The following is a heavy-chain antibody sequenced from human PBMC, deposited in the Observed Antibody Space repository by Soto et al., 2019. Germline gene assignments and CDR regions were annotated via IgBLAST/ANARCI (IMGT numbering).Heavy chain of an antibody. D-gene: IGHD2-21*02. CDR1: GFTFSNYG. CDR2: SISGGNT. CDR3: ATATSSDGNSGACSLRS. J-gene: IGHJ5*02. V-gene: IGHV3-23*01. Sequence: EVQLLESGGGLVQPGGSLRLSCAASGFTFSNYGMSWVRQAPGKGLEWVSSISGGNTFYAGSVKGRFTISRDNSKNTLYLQMNSLTAEDTALYYCATATSSDGNSGACSLRSWGQGTLFTVSS.